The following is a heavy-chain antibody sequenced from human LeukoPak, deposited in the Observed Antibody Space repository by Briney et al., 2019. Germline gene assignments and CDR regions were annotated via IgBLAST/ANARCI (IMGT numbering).Heavy chain of an antibody. CDR3: ARAHATAMADY. V-gene: IGHV3-74*01. D-gene: IGHD5-18*01. Sequence: PGGSLRLSCAASGFTFSSYWMHWVRQAPGKGLVWVSRINSDGSSTTYADSVKGRFTISRADARNTLYLQMNSLRADDTAVYYCARAHATAMADYWGQGTLVTVSS. J-gene: IGHJ4*02. CDR1: GFTFSSYW. CDR2: INSDGSST.